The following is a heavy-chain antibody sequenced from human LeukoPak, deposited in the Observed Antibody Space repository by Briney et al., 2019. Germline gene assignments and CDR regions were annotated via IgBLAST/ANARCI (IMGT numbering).Heavy chain of an antibody. Sequence: PGGSLRLSCAASGFTFDDYGMSWVRQAPGKGLEWVSGINWNGGSTGYADSVKGRFTISRDNAKNSLYLQMNSLRAEDTALYYCVREYSRGWDGRSYYFDYWGQGTLVTVSS. CDR1: GFTFDDYG. CDR2: INWNGGST. CDR3: VREYSRGWDGRSYYFDY. V-gene: IGHV3-20*04. D-gene: IGHD6-19*01. J-gene: IGHJ4*02.